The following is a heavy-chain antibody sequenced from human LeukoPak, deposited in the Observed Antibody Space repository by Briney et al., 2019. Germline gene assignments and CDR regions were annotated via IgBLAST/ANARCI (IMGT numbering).Heavy chain of an antibody. J-gene: IGHJ4*02. D-gene: IGHD6-13*01. Sequence: SETLSLTCSVSGGSISGYYWSWIRQPPGKGLEWIGYIYNSGSTNYNPFLKSRVTISVVTSKNQLSLKLKSVTAADTAVYYCARGAHYSSRNFDFWGQGTLVTVSS. CDR2: IYNSGST. CDR3: ARGAHYSSRNFDF. V-gene: IGHV4-59*01. CDR1: GGSISGYY.